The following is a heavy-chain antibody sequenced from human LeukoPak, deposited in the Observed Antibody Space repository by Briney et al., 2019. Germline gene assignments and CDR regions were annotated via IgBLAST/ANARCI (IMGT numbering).Heavy chain of an antibody. CDR2: IIPIFGTA. D-gene: IGHD1-26*01. CDR3: ARSRGSWLYYYNMDV. CDR1: GGTFSSYA. J-gene: IGHJ6*03. V-gene: IGHV1-69*05. Sequence: SVKVSCKASGGTFSSYAISWVRQAPGQGLEWMGWIIPIFGTANYAQKFQGRVRITTEESTSTAYMELSSLRSEDTALYYYARSRGSWLYYYNMDVWGKGSTVTVSS.